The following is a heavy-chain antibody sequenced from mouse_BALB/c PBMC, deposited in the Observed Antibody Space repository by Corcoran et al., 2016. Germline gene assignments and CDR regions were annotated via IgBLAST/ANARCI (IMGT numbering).Heavy chain of an antibody. CDR2: INPYNDGT. V-gene: IGHV1S136*01. Sequence: EVQLQQSGPELVKPGASVKMSCKASGYTFTSYVMHWVKQKPGQGLEWIGYINPYNDGTKYNEKFKGKATLTSDTSSSTAYMELSSRTSEDSAVYYGARVAGHWDVDVWGAGTTVTVSS. CDR3: ARVAGHWDVDV. D-gene: IGHD3-3*01. CDR1: GYTFTSYV. J-gene: IGHJ1*01.